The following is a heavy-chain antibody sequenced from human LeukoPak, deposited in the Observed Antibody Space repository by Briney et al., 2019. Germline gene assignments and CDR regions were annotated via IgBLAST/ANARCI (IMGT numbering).Heavy chain of an antibody. CDR1: GGSISSFY. CDR2: IYYSGSA. D-gene: IGHD1-26*01. CDR3: ARRRRIVGATPGAFDI. J-gene: IGHJ3*02. Sequence: KPSETLSLTCTVSGGSISSFYWSWIRQPPGKGLEWIGYIYYSGSANYNPSLKSRVTISVDTSKNQFSLKLSSVTAADTAVYYCARRRRIVGATPGAFDIWGQGTMVTVSS. V-gene: IGHV4-59*12.